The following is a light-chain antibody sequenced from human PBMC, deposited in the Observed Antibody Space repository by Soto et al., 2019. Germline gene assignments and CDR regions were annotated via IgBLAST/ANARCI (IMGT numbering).Light chain of an antibody. CDR1: QSVDSW. CDR2: KAS. V-gene: IGKV1-5*03. J-gene: IGKJ1*01. Sequence: DIQMTQSPSTLSASIGDRVTIXCRTSQSVDSWLAWYQQKPGKAPKLLIYKASSLQTGVPSRFSGSGSGTEFTLTISSLQPDDFATYYCQHYNDYSRMFGQGTKVEIK. CDR3: QHYNDYSRM.